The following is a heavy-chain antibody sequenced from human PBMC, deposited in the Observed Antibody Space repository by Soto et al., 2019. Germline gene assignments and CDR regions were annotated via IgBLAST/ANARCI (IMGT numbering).Heavy chain of an antibody. Sequence: QVQLVQSGAEVKKPGASVKVSCKASGYTFTSYGISWVRQAPGQGLEWMGWITVYNGNTNYAQKLQGRVTMTTDTXXXXXXXXXXXXXXXXXXXXXXXXXXXXXXXXFAYWGQGTLVTVSS. J-gene: IGHJ4*02. V-gene: IGHV1-18*01. CDR1: GYTFTSYG. CDR2: ITVYNGNT. CDR3: XXXXXXXXXXFAY.